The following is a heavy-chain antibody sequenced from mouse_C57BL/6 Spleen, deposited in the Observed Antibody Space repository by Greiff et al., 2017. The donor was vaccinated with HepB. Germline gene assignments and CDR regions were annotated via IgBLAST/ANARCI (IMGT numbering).Heavy chain of an antibody. CDR3: AREDYGNPRAMDY. CDR1: GYTFTSYW. J-gene: IGHJ4*01. D-gene: IGHD2-1*01. CDR2: IDPNSGGT. Sequence: QVQLKQPGAELVKPGASVKLSCKASGYTFTSYWMHWVKQRPGRGLEWIGRIDPNSGGTKYNEKFKSKATLTVDKPSSTAYMQLSSLTSEDSAVYYCAREDYGNPRAMDYWGQGTSVTVSS. V-gene: IGHV1-72*01.